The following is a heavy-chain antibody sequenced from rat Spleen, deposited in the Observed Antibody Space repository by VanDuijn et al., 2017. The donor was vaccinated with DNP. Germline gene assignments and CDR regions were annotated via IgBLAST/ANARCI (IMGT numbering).Heavy chain of an antibody. CDR3: IRWNSGHFDY. D-gene: IGHD4-3*01. Sequence: EVQLVESGGGLVQPGRSLRLSCAASGFTFSNYGMAWVRQAPTKGLEWVAYIGSDGYAPYYGDSVKGRFTISRDNAKSTLYLQMNSLRSEDMATYYCIRWNSGHFDYWGQGVMVTVSS. V-gene: IGHV5-22*01. CDR2: IGSDGYAP. J-gene: IGHJ2*01. CDR1: GFTFSNYG.